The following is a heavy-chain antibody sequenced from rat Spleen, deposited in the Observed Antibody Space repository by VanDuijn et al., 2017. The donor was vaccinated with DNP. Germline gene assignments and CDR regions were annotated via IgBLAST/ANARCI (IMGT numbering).Heavy chain of an antibody. CDR1: GFTFNYYS. J-gene: IGHJ4*01. D-gene: IGHD1-12*02. CDR3: ARIGDFHDGGDGDVLDA. V-gene: IGHV5-31*01. CDR2: ITGGSVTT. Sequence: EVQLVESGGDLVQPGRSLKLSCVASGFTFNYYSMVWIRQVPGKGLEWIACITGGSVTTSYPDSVKGRFTISRDDAKNTLSLQMNSLRSEDTATYYCARIGDFHDGGDGDVLDAWGQGTSVTVSS.